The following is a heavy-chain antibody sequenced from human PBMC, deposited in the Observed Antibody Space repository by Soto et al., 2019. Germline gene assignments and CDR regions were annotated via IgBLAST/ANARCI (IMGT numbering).Heavy chain of an antibody. J-gene: IGHJ4*02. CDR3: ARCRGIFSPQYYFDY. D-gene: IGHD2-15*01. CDR1: GGTFSSYT. CDR2: IIPILGIA. Sequence: GASVKVSCKASGGTFSSYTISWVRQAPGQGLEWMGRIIPILGIANYAQKFQGRVTITADKSTSTAYMELSSLRSEDTAVYYCARCRGIFSPQYYFDYWGQGTLVTVLL. V-gene: IGHV1-69*02.